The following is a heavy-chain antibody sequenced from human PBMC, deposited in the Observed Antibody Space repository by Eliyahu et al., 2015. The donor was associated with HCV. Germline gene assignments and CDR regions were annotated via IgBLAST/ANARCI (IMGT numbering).Heavy chain of an antibody. CDR2: IKXDGSEK. D-gene: IGHD6-19*01. CDR1: GFTFSSYW. V-gene: IGHV3-7*05. J-gene: IGHJ4*02. CDR3: ARDPGGGSSGWYHDY. Sequence: EVQLVESGGGLVQPGGSLRLSCAASGFTFSSYWMGWVRQAPGKGLEWVANIKXDGSEKYYVDSVKGRFTISRDNAKNSLYLQMNSLRAEDTAVYYCARDPGGGSSGWYHDYWGQGTLVTVSS.